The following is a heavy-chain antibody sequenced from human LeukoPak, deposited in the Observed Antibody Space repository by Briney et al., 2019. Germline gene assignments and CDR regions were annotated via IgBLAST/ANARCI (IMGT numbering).Heavy chain of an antibody. V-gene: IGHV4-34*01. CDR2: ITHSGNT. Sequence: PSETLSLTCAVYGGSFSGYYWSWIRQPPGKGLEWIGEITHSGNTNYNPSHKSRVTISVDTSKNQFSLKLSSLTAADTAVYYCARDNDYGDYARGSDAFDIWGQGTMVTVSS. D-gene: IGHD4-17*01. CDR1: GGSFSGYY. CDR3: ARDNDYGDYARGSDAFDI. J-gene: IGHJ3*02.